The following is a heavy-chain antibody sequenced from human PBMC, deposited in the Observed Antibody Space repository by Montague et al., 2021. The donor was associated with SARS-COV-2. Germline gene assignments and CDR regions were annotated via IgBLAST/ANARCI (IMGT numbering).Heavy chain of an antibody. D-gene: IGHD6-13*01. CDR1: GGSISSSVYY. V-gene: IGHV4-31*03. CDR3: ARDVGWYSSSWFDY. J-gene: IGHJ4*02. CDR2: ISYSGST. Sequence: TLSLTCTVSGGSISSSVYYWGWIRQHPGKGLEWIGYISYSGSTYYXPSPKSRVTISVDTSKNQFSLKLSSVTAADTAVYYCARDVGWYSSSWFDYWGQGTLVTVSS.